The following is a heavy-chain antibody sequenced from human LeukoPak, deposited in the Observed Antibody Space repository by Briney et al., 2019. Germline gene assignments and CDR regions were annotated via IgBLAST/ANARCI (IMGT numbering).Heavy chain of an antibody. CDR1: GLTFSSYG. CDR2: IWYDGSNK. CDR3: ARGGYSSSWYFPD. Sequence: GRSLRLSCAASGLTFSSYGMHWVRQAPGKGLEWVAVIWYDGSNKYYADSVKGRFTISRDNSKNTLYLQMNSLRAEDTAVYYCARGGYSSSWYFPDWGQGTLVTVSS. D-gene: IGHD6-13*01. V-gene: IGHV3-33*01. J-gene: IGHJ4*02.